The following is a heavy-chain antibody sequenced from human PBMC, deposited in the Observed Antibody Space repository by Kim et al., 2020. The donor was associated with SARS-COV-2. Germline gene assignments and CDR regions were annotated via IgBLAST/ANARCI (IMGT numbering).Heavy chain of an antibody. Sequence: SETLSLTCTVSDDSITRYYWSWIRQPPGKGLEWIGYIYYSGSTIYNPSLKSRVTISIDTSKNQFSLKLTSVTAADTAVYYCARHPTGDAFDIWGQGTMVTVSS. D-gene: IGHD3-9*01. CDR3: ARHPTGDAFDI. CDR2: IYYSGST. J-gene: IGHJ3*02. V-gene: IGHV4-59*01. CDR1: DDSITRYY.